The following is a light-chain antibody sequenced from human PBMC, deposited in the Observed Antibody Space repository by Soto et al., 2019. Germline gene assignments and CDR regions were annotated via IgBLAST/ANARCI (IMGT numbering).Light chain of an antibody. CDR1: RDISN. J-gene: IGKJ5*01. V-gene: IGKV3-15*01. CDR2: GAS. Sequence: MTQSPSSVSASAGDRLTITCRASRDISNLAWYQQRPGQAPRRLIYGASTRATETPLRFRGSGSGTEFTLTISSLQSEDLAVYYCQQYNNWPPSIIFGPGTRLEN. CDR3: QQYNNWPPSII.